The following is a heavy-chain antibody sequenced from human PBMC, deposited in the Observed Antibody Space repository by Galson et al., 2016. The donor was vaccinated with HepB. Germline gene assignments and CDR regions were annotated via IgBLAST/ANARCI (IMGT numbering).Heavy chain of an antibody. V-gene: IGHV4-39*07. CDR3: SLADYYDSSGNPYYYYLDV. J-gene: IGHJ6*03. CDR1: GGSVSSGRHY. CDR2: VYYGGST. Sequence: SETLSLTCNVSGGSVSSGRHYWAWIRQPPGKGLEYIGSVYYGGSTYYNPSLESRVTISVDTSKLQFSLNLSSVTAADTAVYYCSLADYYDSSGNPYYYYLDVWGKGTTVTVSS. D-gene: IGHD3-22*01.